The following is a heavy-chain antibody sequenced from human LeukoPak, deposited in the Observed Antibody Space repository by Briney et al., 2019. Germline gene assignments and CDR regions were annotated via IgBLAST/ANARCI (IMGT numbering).Heavy chain of an antibody. CDR2: MNPNSGNT. J-gene: IGHJ6*03. CDR3: ARAVDPNYYYYYYMDV. Sequence: ASVKVSCKASGYTFTSYDINWLRQATGQGLEWMGWMNPNSGNTGYAQKFQGRVTITRNTSISTAYMELSSLRSEDTAVYYCARAVDPNYYYYYYMDVWGKGTTVTVSS. V-gene: IGHV1-8*03. CDR1: GYTFTSYD. D-gene: IGHD2-2*01.